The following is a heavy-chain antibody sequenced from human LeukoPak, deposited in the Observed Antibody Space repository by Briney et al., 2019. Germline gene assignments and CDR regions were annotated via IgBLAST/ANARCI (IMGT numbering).Heavy chain of an antibody. CDR3: AKDRPGAWLASYYYYMDV. D-gene: IGHD6-19*01. J-gene: IGHJ6*03. V-gene: IGHV3-23*01. Sequence: GGSLRLSCAASGFTFSSYAMSWVRQAPGKGLEWVSAISGSGGSTYYADSVKGRFTISRDNSKNTLYLQMNSLRAEDTAVYYCAKDRPGAWLASYYYYMDVWGKGTTATVSS. CDR1: GFTFSSYA. CDR2: ISGSGGST.